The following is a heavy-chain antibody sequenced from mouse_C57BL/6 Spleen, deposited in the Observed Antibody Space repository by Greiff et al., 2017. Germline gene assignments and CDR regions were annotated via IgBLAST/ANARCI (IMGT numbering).Heavy chain of an antibody. D-gene: IGHD3-2*02. CDR3: ARWSDSSGPPDY. CDR1: GYTFTSYW. Sequence: QVQLKQPGAELVKPGASVKLSCKASGYTFTSYWMQWVKQRPGQGLEWIGEIDPSDSYTNYNQKFKGKATLTVDTSSSTAYMQLSSLTSEDSAVYYWARWSDSSGPPDYWGQGTTLTVSS. CDR2: IDPSDSYT. V-gene: IGHV1-50*01. J-gene: IGHJ2*01.